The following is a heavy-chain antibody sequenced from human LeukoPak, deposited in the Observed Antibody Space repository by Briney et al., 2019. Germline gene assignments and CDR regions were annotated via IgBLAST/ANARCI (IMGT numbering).Heavy chain of an antibody. CDR2: MNPNSGNT. CDR1: GYTFTSYD. CDR3: ARGRIVPAAIRFYY. Sequence: ASVKVSCKASGYTFTSYDINWVRQATGQGLKWMGWMNPNSGNTGYAQKFQGRVTMTRNTSISTAYMELSSLRSEDTAVYYCARGRIVPAAIRFYYWGQGTLVTVSS. J-gene: IGHJ4*02. V-gene: IGHV1-8*01. D-gene: IGHD2-2*01.